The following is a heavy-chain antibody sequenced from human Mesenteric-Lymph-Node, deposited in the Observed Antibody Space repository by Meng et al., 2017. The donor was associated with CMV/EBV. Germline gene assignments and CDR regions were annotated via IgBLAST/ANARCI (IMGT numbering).Heavy chain of an antibody. J-gene: IGHJ4*02. V-gene: IGHV3-7*01. Sequence: GGSLRLSCSVSGGSISGYYWSWIRQPPGKALEWVASIKRDESEKHYVDSVKGRFTISRDNAKNSLSLQMNSLRAEDTAVYYCTRDLGGASGYWGQGTLVTVSS. CDR1: GGSISGYY. D-gene: IGHD3-16*01. CDR3: TRDLGGASGY. CDR2: IKRDESEK.